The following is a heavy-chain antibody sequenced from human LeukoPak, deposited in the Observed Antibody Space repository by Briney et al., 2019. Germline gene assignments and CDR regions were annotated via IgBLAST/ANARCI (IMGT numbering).Heavy chain of an antibody. D-gene: IGHD1-26*01. CDR3: AKTPAGSGWDWFDP. V-gene: IGHV3-23*01. CDR2: ISGSTGST. CDR1: GFTFSNYA. Sequence: PGGSLRLSCAASGFTFSNYAMNWVRQAPGKGLEWVPSISGSTGSTYYADSVKGRFTISRDNSKNTLYLQMNSLRAEDTAVYYCAKTPAGSGWDWFDPWGQGTLVTVSS. J-gene: IGHJ5*02.